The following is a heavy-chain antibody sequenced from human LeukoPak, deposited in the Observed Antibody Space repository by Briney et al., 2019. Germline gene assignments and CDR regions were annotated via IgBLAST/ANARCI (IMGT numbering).Heavy chain of an antibody. V-gene: IGHV5-51*01. CDR1: GYSFTSYW. J-gene: IGHJ1*01. CDR3: ARPGRSPSPRQLEYFQH. Sequence: GESLKISCKASGYSFTSYWNCRVRQMPGKGLEWMGIIYPGDSDTRYSPSFQGQVTISADKSISTAYLQWSSLKASDTAMYYRARPGRSPSPRQLEYFQHWGQGTLVTVSS. CDR2: IYPGDSDT. D-gene: IGHD2-2*01.